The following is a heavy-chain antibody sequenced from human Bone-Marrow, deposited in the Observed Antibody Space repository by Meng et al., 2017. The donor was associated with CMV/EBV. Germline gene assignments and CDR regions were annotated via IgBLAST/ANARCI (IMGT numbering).Heavy chain of an antibody. CDR2: IRHDGSKK. V-gene: IGHV3-30*02. Sequence: GGSLRLSYAASGFTFSNYGIHWVRQAPGKGLEWVAFIRHDGSKKYYADSVKGRFTITRDNSENMVYVQMNSLRAEDTAVYYCAKSYYGSGSNPIDYWGQGTLVTVSS. J-gene: IGHJ4*02. CDR1: GFTFSNYG. CDR3: AKSYYGSGSNPIDY. D-gene: IGHD3-10*01.